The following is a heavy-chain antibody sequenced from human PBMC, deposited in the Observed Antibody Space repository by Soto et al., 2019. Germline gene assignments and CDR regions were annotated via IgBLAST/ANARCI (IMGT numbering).Heavy chain of an antibody. CDR1: GFTFSSYA. Sequence: LRLSCAASGFTFSSYAMHWVRQAPGKGLEWVAVISYDGSNKYYADSVKGRFTISRDNSKNTLYLQMNSLRAEDTAVYYCARGMTTVVIPYFQHWGQGTLVTVSS. D-gene: IGHD4-17*01. J-gene: IGHJ1*01. CDR2: ISYDGSNK. V-gene: IGHV3-30-3*01. CDR3: ARGMTTVVIPYFQH.